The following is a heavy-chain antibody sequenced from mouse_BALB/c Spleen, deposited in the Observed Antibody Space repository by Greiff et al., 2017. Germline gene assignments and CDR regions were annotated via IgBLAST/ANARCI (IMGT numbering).Heavy chain of an antibody. V-gene: IGHV1S22*01. D-gene: IGHD2-1*01. CDR3: TKRCNYVGFAY. CDR2: IYPGSGST. CDR1: GYTFTSYW. J-gene: IGHJ3*01. Sequence: LQQPGAELVRPGASVKLSCKASGYTFTSYWMHWVKQRPGQGLEWIGKIYPGSGSTNYDEKFKSKATLTVDTSSSTAYMQLSSLTSEDSAVYYDTKRCNYVGFAYWGQGTPVTVSA.